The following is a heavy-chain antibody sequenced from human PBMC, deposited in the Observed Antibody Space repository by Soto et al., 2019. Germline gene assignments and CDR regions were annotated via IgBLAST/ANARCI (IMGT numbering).Heavy chain of an antibody. Sequence: SETLSLTCAVYGGSFSGYYWSWTRQPPGKGLEWIGEINHSGSTNYNPSLKSRVTISVDTSKNQFSLKLSSVTAADTAVYYCARGYCSSTSCLDAFDIWGQGTMVTVSS. CDR2: INHSGST. J-gene: IGHJ3*02. D-gene: IGHD2-2*01. CDR1: GGSFSGYY. CDR3: ARGYCSSTSCLDAFDI. V-gene: IGHV4-34*01.